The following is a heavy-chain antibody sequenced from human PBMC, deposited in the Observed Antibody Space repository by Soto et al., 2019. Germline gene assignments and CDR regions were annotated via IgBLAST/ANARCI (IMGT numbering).Heavy chain of an antibody. CDR2: ISYDGSNK. Sequence: PGGSLRLSCAVSGFTFSSYAMHWVRQAPGKGLEWVAVISYDGSNKYYADSVKGRFTISRDNSKNTLYLQMNSLRAEDTAVYYCAGDIGRFGYYYGMDVWGQGTTVTVSS. CDR1: GFTFSSYA. V-gene: IGHV3-30-3*01. D-gene: IGHD3-10*01. J-gene: IGHJ6*02. CDR3: AGDIGRFGYYYGMDV.